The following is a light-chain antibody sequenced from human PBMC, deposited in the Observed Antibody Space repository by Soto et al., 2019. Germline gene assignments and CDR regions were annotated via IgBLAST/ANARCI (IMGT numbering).Light chain of an antibody. CDR2: GAS. CDR1: QSIGYS. CDR3: QQYKNWYT. V-gene: IGKV3-15*01. Sequence: IVMTQSPATLSVSPGERVTLSCRASQSIGYSLAWYQQKPGQAPRLLIQGASNRATGIPVRFSGSRSGTEFTLTISSLQSEDFAVYYCQQYKNWYTFGQGTKLEIK. J-gene: IGKJ2*01.